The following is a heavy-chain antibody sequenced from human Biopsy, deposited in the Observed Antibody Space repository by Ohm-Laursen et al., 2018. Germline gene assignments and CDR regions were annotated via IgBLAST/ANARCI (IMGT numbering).Heavy chain of an antibody. D-gene: IGHD1-26*01. CDR2: ISPSGGGT. CDR3: AIFEGYSDDNLDYEHYGMDV. CDR1: EFSFSRYD. J-gene: IGHJ6*02. V-gene: IGHV1-46*01. Sequence: ASVKVSCKGSEFSFSRYDMHWVRQAPGRGLEWMGIISPSGGGTMDTQKFQDRLTMTRDTSASTVHMELKSLKSEDTAVYYCAIFEGYSDDNLDYEHYGMDVWGQGTTVTVSS.